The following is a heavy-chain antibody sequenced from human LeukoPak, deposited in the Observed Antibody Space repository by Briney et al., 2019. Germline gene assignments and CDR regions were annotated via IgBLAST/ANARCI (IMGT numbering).Heavy chain of an antibody. CDR3: ATHYGAYDPFDH. CDR2: IYDRGST. V-gene: IGHV4-38-2*02. D-gene: IGHD4/OR15-4a*01. Sequence: SETLSLACTVSGYSISSGYYWGWIRQPPGKGLEWIGSIYDRGSTYYNPSLKSRVTISVDTSKNQFSLKLTSATAADTAMYYCATHYGAYDPFDHWGQGTLVTVSS. J-gene: IGHJ4*02. CDR1: GYSISSGYY.